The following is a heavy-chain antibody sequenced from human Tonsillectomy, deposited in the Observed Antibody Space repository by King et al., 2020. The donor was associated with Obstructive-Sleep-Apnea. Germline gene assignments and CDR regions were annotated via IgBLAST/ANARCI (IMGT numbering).Heavy chain of an antibody. CDR2: IYYDGSNK. D-gene: IGHD4-17*01. J-gene: IGHJ4*02. V-gene: IGHV3-33*01. CDR3: AREDRDYGLAS. Sequence: VQLVESGGGVVQPGRSLRLSCAASGFTFSNFGMHWVRQAPGKGLEWVALIYYDGSNKNYADSLRGRFTISRDNSKNTLYLQMNSLRAEDTALYYCAREDRDYGLASWGQGTLVTVSS. CDR1: GFTFSNFG.